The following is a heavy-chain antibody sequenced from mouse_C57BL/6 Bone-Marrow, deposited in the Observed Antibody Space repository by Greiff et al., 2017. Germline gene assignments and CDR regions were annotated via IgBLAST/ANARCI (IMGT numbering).Heavy chain of an antibody. CDR1: GYAFTNYL. CDR3: ARRNWDGNWYFDV. D-gene: IGHD4-1*01. Sequence: QVQLKQSGAELVRPGTSVKVSCKASGYAFTNYLIEWVKQRPGQGLEWIGVINPGSGGTNYNEKFKGKATLTADKSSSTAYMQLSSLTSEDSAVYFCARRNWDGNWYFDVWGTGTTVTVSS. CDR2: INPGSGGT. J-gene: IGHJ1*03. V-gene: IGHV1-54*01.